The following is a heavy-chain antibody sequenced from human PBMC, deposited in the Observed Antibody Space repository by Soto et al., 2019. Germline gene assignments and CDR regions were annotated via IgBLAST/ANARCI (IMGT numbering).Heavy chain of an antibody. CDR2: IYPGDSDT. CDR1: GYKFTAYW. CDR3: ASGIESPAFDY. V-gene: IGHV5-51*01. Sequence: GESLKISCKGSGYKFTAYWIGWVRQMPGKGLEWMGIIYPGDSDTRYSPSFQGQVTISVDKSISTAYLQWSSLRASDTAIYYCASGIESPAFDYWGQGTLVTVSS. J-gene: IGHJ4*02.